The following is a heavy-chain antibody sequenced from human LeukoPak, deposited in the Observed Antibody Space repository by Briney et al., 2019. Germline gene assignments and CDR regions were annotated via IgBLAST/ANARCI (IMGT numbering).Heavy chain of an antibody. D-gene: IGHD3-10*01. CDR1: GDTFIPYT. Sequence: ASVKVSCKASGDTFIPYTFSWVRQAPGQGLEWMGWINTNTGNPTYAQGFTGRFVFSLDTSVSTAYLQISSLKAEDTAVYYCFASPRLTGDYWGQGTLVTVSS. V-gene: IGHV7-4-1*02. J-gene: IGHJ4*02. CDR2: INTNTGNP. CDR3: FASPRLTGDY.